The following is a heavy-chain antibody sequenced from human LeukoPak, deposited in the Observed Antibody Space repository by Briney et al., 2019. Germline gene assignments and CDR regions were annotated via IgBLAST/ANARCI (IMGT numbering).Heavy chain of an antibody. CDR1: GGSISSGGYS. V-gene: IGHV4-30-2*01. CDR3: ARDSRYCSGGSCYDAHYYYYGMDV. Sequence: PSQTLSLTCAVSGGSISSGGYSWSWIRQPPGKGLEWIGYIYHSGSTYYNPSLKSRVTISVDRSKNQFSLKLSSVTAADTAVYYCARDSRYCSGGSCYDAHYYYYGMDVWGQGTTVTVSS. J-gene: IGHJ6*02. CDR2: IYHSGST. D-gene: IGHD2-15*01.